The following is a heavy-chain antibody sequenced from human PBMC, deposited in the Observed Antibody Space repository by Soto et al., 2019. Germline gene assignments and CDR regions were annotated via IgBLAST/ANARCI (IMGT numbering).Heavy chain of an antibody. V-gene: IGHV3-33*01. CDR2: IWYDGSNK. Sequence: QVQLVESGGGVVQPGRSLRLSCAASGFTFSSHGMHWVRQAPGKGLEWVAVIWYDGSNKYYADSVKGRFTISRDNSKNTLYLKMNSVRAEDRAVYYGAREGYSSGWPAGYNGMDAWGKGTTFTVSS. J-gene: IGHJ6*04. CDR3: AREGYSSGWPAGYNGMDA. D-gene: IGHD6-19*01. CDR1: GFTFSSHG.